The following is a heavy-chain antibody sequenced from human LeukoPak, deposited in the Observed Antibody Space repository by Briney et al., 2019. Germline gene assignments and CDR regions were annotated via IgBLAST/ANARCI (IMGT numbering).Heavy chain of an antibody. CDR2: VNPNSGDT. D-gene: IGHD3-22*01. CDR1: GYTFTDYY. Sequence: ASVKVSCKSFGYTFTDYYVQWVRQAPGQGLEWVGWVNPNSGDTKSAQKFQGRVTLTRDTSIATAYMELTSLTSDDAAVYYCARDPYYSDSGGHSLDYWGQGTRVTVSS. V-gene: IGHV1-2*02. CDR3: ARDPYYSDSGGHSLDY. J-gene: IGHJ4*02.